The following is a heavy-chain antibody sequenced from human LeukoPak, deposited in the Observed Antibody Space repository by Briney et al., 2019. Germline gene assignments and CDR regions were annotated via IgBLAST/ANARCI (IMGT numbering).Heavy chain of an antibody. D-gene: IGHD1-1*01. Sequence: GGSLRLSCAASGFTFSSYSMNWVRQAPGKGLEWVSSISSSSSYIYYADSVKGRFTISRDNAKNSLYLQMNSLRAEDTAVYYCARQGTPNVYAFDIWGQGTMVTVSS. CDR1: GFTFSSYS. CDR3: ARQGTPNVYAFDI. J-gene: IGHJ3*02. V-gene: IGHV3-21*01. CDR2: ISSSSSYI.